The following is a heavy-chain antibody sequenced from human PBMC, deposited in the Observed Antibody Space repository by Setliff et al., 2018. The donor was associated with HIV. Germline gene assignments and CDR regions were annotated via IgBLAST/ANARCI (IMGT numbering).Heavy chain of an antibody. V-gene: IGHV1-46*01. CDR1: GYTFTSDY. J-gene: IGHJ6*03. D-gene: IGHD6-19*01. CDR3: ARNPEMAALNYFYYYMDV. Sequence: ASVKVSCKASGYTFTSDYIHWVRQAPGQGLEWMGIINPAGNPTSYAQKFQGRLTMTRDTSTNTVYMELSSLRSEDTAVYYCARNPEMAALNYFYYYMDVWGKGTTVTVSS. CDR2: INPAGNPT.